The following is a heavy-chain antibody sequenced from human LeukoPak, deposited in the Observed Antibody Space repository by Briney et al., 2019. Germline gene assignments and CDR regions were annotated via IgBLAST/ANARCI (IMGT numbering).Heavy chain of an antibody. CDR2: ISGSGGST. CDR1: GFTFSSYA. D-gene: IGHD1-1*01. V-gene: IGHV3-23*01. Sequence: GGPLRLSCAASGFTFSSYAMSWVRQAPGKGLEWVSAISGSGGSTYYADSVKGRFTISRDNSKNTLYLQMNSLRVEDTAVYYCARDATWNDGRGLDDWGQGTLVTVSS. CDR3: ARDATWNDGRGLDD. J-gene: IGHJ4*02.